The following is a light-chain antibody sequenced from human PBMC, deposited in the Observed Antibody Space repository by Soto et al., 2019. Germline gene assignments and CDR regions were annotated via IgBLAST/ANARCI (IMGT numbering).Light chain of an antibody. CDR3: QQYNDYPLT. CDR2: KAS. J-gene: IGKJ4*01. Sequence: DIQMTQSPSTLSASVGDRVTITCRASQSISSWLAWYQQKPGKAPKLLMYKASNLESGVPSRFSGSRSGTEFTLTSSGLQPDDFATYHCQQYNDYPLTFGGGTKVEIK. CDR1: QSISSW. V-gene: IGKV1-5*03.